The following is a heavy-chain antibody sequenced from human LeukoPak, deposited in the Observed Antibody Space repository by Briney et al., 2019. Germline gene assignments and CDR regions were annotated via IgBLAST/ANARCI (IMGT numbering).Heavy chain of an antibody. CDR2: IYYSGST. J-gene: IGHJ5*02. Sequence: SETLSLTCTVSGGSISSSSYYWGWIRQPPGKGLEWIGSIYYSGSTYYNPSLKSRVTISVDTSKNQFSLKLSSVTAADTAVYYCARRGYFDWFRWFDPWGQGTLVTVSS. D-gene: IGHD3-9*01. CDR1: GGSISSSSYY. CDR3: ARRGYFDWFRWFDP. V-gene: IGHV4-39*01.